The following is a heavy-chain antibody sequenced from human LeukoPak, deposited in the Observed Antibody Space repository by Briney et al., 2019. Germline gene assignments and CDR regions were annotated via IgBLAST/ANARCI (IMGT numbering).Heavy chain of an antibody. CDR1: GGSISSSSYY. V-gene: IGHV4-39*07. Sequence: SETLSLTCTVSGGSISSSSYYWGWIRQPPGKGLEWIGSIYYSGSTYYNPSLKSRVTISVDTSKNQFSLKLSSVTAADTAVYYCARGLRHSYGLPNAFDIWGQGTMVTVSS. CDR2: IYYSGST. J-gene: IGHJ3*02. D-gene: IGHD5-18*01. CDR3: ARGLRHSYGLPNAFDI.